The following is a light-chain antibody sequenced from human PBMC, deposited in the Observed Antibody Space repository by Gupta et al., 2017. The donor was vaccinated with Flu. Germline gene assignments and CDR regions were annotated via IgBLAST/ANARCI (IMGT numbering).Light chain of an antibody. J-gene: IGKJ5*01. V-gene: IGKV1-9*01. CDR2: TAS. CDR3: QQRNSSPIT. CDR1: QGIASY. Sequence: DIQLTQSPSFLSASVGDRVTITCRASQGIASYLAWYQQRPGKAPKLLIHTASTLQSGVPSRFSGSGSGTEFTLTISSLQPEDFATYYCQQRNSSPITFGQGTPLEIK.